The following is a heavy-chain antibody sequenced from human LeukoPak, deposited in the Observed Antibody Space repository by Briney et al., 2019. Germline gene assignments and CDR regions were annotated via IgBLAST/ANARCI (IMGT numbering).Heavy chain of an antibody. V-gene: IGHV3-21*01. Sequence: PGGSLRLSCAASGFTFSSYSMNWVRQAPGKGLEWVSSISSSSSYIYYADSVKGRFTISRDNAKNSLYLQMNSLRAEDTAVYYCARGRRSLRYFDWFSDAFDIWGQGTMVTVSS. J-gene: IGHJ3*02. CDR2: ISSSSSYI. D-gene: IGHD3-9*01. CDR3: ARGRRSLRYFDWFSDAFDI. CDR1: GFTFSSYS.